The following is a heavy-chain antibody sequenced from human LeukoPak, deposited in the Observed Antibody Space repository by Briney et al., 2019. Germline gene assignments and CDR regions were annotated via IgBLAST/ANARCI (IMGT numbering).Heavy chain of an antibody. J-gene: IGHJ6*03. CDR2: IKQDGSEK. D-gene: IGHD2-2*01. V-gene: IGHV3-7*01. CDR1: GFTFSSYW. CDR3: ARVSLQNIVVVPAAQPYYYYYYYMDV. Sequence: GGSLRLSCAASGFTFSSYWMSWVRQAPGKGLEWVANIKQDGSEKYYVDSVKGRFTTSRDNAKNSLYLQMNSLRAEDTAVYYCARVSLQNIVVVPAAQPYYYYYYYMDVWGKGTTVTVSS.